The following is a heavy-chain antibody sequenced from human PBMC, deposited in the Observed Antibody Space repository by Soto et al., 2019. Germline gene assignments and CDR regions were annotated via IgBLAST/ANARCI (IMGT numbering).Heavy chain of an antibody. Sequence: EVQLLESGGGLVQPGGSLRLSCAASGFTFSSYAMSWVRQAPGKGLGWVSTISGSGGSTYYADSVKGRFTISRDNSKNTLYLQMDSLRADDAAVYSCPAGIYSYGMDVWGQGTTVTVSS. CDR1: GFTFSSYA. J-gene: IGHJ6*02. CDR3: PAGIYSYGMDV. V-gene: IGHV3-23*01. CDR2: ISGSGGST. D-gene: IGHD6-13*01.